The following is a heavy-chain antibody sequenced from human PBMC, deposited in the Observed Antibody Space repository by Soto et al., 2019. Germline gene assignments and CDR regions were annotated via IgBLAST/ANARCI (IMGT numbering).Heavy chain of an antibody. Sequence: QVQLVESGGGVVQPGRSLRLSCAASGFTFSSYAMHWVRQAPGKGLEWVAVISYDGSNKYYADSVKGRFTISRDNSKNTLYLQMNGRRAEETAVYYCAGECISTSCSPWYGMDVWGQGTTVTVSS. D-gene: IGHD2-2*01. V-gene: IGHV3-30-3*01. CDR1: GFTFSSYA. J-gene: IGHJ6*02. CDR2: ISYDGSNK. CDR3: AGECISTSCSPWYGMDV.